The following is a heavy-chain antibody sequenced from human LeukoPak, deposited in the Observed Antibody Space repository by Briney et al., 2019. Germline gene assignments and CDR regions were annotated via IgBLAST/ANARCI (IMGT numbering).Heavy chain of an antibody. J-gene: IGHJ3*01. D-gene: IGHD2-2*01. CDR3: AADTSPWADGFNL. Sequence: ASVRDSFMVSGYTLIDLSMHGVRQAPGKGGEWMGRFHPEEHKTIYAQNFQGRVTMTEDKPADTAYMELTSLISEGTAVYVCAADTSPWADGFNLWGQGTVVTVSP. V-gene: IGHV1-24*01. CDR1: GYTLIDLS. CDR2: FHPEEHKT.